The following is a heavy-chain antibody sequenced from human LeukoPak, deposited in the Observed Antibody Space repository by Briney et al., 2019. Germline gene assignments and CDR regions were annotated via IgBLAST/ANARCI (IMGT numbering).Heavy chain of an antibody. CDR2: ISGSGGST. D-gene: IGHD6-13*01. CDR3: ARTRYSSSWLYYFDY. CDR1: GFTFSSYA. Sequence: GGSLRLSCAASGFTFSSYAMSWVRQAPGKGLEWVSGISGSGGSTYYADSVKGRFTISRDNSKNTLYLQMNSLRAEDTAVYYCARTRYSSSWLYYFDYWGQGTLVTVSS. J-gene: IGHJ4*02. V-gene: IGHV3-23*01.